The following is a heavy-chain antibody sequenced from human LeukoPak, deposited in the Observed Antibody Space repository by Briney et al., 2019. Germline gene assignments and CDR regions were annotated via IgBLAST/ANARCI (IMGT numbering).Heavy chain of an antibody. CDR3: AREHNSFSAAPFDY. V-gene: IGHV3-30-3*01. Sequence: GGSLRLSCAASGFTFSTYTMHWVRQAPGKGLEWVAVISYNGSKKYCADPVKGRFTVSRDNSKNTLYLQMNSLRAEDTAVYYCAREHNSFSAAPFDYWGQGTLVTVSS. CDR2: ISYNGSKK. CDR1: GFTFSTYT. J-gene: IGHJ4*02. D-gene: IGHD2/OR15-2a*01.